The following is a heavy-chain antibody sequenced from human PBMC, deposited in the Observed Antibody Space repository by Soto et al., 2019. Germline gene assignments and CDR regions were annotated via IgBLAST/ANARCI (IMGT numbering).Heavy chain of an antibody. V-gene: IGHV1-3*01. CDR1: GYTFPSYA. CDR3: ARDMGFGLSDY. D-gene: IGHD3-10*01. J-gene: IGHJ4*02. Sequence: ASVKVSCKASGYTFPSYAIYWVRQAPGQRLEWMGWINAGNGNTKYSQKFQGRVTITRDTSASTAYMELSSLRSEDTAVYYCARDMGFGLSDYWGQGTLVTVSS. CDR2: INAGNGNT.